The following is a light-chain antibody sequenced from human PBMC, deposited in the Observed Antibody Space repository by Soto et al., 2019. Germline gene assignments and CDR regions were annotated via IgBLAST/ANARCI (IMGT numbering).Light chain of an antibody. CDR2: GAS. V-gene: IGKV3-20*01. CDR1: HSVSTNY. J-gene: IGKJ1*01. Sequence: EIVLTHSPGTLPLSPGERATLSCRASHSVSTNYLAWYQRKPGQAPRLLIYGASSRATDIPNRFSGSGSGTDFTLTITRLKAEDCAVYYCQQYGSSPPTFGQGTKVEIK. CDR3: QQYGSSPPT.